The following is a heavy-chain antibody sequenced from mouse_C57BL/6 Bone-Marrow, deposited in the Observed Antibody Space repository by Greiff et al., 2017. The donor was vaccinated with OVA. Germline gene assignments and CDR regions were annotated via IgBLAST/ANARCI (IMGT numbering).Heavy chain of an antibody. D-gene: IGHD2-5*01. J-gene: IGHJ4*01. V-gene: IGHV1-69*01. CDR1: GYTFTSYW. Sequence: QVQLQQPGAELVMPGASVKLSCKASGYTFTSYWMHWVKQRPGQGLEWIGEIDPSDSYTNYNQKFKGKSTLTVDKSYSTVYMQLSSLTSEDSAVYYCARGSYYSNAYAMDYWGQGTSVTVSS. CDR2: IDPSDSYT. CDR3: ARGSYYSNAYAMDY.